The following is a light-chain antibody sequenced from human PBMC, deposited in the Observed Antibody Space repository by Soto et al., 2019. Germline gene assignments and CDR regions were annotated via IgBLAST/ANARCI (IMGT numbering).Light chain of an antibody. CDR2: KAS. Sequence: DIQMTQSPSTLSASVGDRVTITCRASQSISSWLAWYQQKPGKAPKLLIYKASSLESGVPSRFSGSGSGTEFPLTISSLQPDDFATCYCQQYNSYPTFGQGTKVEIK. CDR1: QSISSW. J-gene: IGKJ1*01. CDR3: QQYNSYPT. V-gene: IGKV1-5*03.